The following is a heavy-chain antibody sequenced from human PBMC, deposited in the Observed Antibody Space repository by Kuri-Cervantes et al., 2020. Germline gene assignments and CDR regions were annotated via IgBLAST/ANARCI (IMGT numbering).Heavy chain of an antibody. J-gene: IGHJ6*02. Sequence: GGSLRLSCKASGYTFTGYYMHWVRQAPGQGLEWMGWINPNSGGTNYAQKFQGRVTMTRDTSISTAYMELSRLRSDDTAVYYCATSIVVVPAASYYYYYYGMDVWGQGTTVTVSS. CDR2: INPNSGGT. CDR3: ATSIVVVPAASYYYYYYGMDV. D-gene: IGHD2-2*01. V-gene: IGHV1-2*02. CDR1: GYTFTGYY.